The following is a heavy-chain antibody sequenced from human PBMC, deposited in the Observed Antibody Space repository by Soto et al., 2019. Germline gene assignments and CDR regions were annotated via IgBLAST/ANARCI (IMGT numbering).Heavy chain of an antibody. V-gene: IGHV3-15*01. CDR3: TTAAFLEWLWDGDYYYMDV. CDR1: GFTFSNAW. CDR2: IKSKTDGGTT. D-gene: IGHD3-3*01. J-gene: IGHJ6*03. Sequence: GGSLRLSCAASGFTFSNAWMSWVRQAPGKGLEWVGRIKSKTDGGTTDYAAPVKGRFTISRDDSKNTLYLQMNSLKTEDTAVYYCTTAAFLEWLWDGDYYYMDVWGKGTTVTVSS.